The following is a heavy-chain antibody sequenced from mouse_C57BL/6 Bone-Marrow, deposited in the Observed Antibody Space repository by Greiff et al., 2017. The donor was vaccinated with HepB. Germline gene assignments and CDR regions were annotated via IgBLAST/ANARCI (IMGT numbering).Heavy chain of an antibody. CDR1: GFNIKDDY. CDR3: SPTGTFAY. D-gene: IGHD4-1*01. J-gene: IGHJ3*01. V-gene: IGHV14-4*01. CDR2: IDPENGDT. Sequence: EVQVVESGAELVRPGASVKLSCTASGFNIKDDYMHWVKQRPEQGLEWIGWIDPENGDTEYASKFQGKATITADTSSNTAYLQLSSLTSEDTAVYYCSPTGTFAYWGQGTLVTVSA.